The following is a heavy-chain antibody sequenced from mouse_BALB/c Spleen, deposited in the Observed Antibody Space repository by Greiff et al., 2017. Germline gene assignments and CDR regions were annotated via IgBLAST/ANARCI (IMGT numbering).Heavy chain of an antibody. CDR3: AREGNYSYYFDY. CDR2: ISYSGST. V-gene: IGHV3-2*02. CDR1: GYSITSDYA. D-gene: IGHD2-1*01. J-gene: IGHJ2*01. Sequence: VQLKESGPGLVKPSQSLSLTCTVTGYSITSDYAWNWIRQFPGNKLEWMGYISYSGSTSYNPSLKSRISITRDTSKNQFFLQLNSVTTEDTATYYCAREGNYSYYFDYWGQGTTLTVSS.